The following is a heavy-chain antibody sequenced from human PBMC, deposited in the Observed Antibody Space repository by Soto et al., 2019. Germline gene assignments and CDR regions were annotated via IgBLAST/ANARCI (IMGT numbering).Heavy chain of an antibody. D-gene: IGHD1-26*01. J-gene: IGHJ3*02. V-gene: IGHV3-30*04. CDR1: GFTFSDYA. CDR3: ASIPLLRPVIPATAVGARLDAAVNI. Sequence: QVQLVESGGGVVQPQRSLSLSCAASGFTFSDYAMHWVRRAPGKGLEWVAGISYDGRQKCYTESVKGRFSISRDNSKNSLNLQMNSLRPEDTAVYYCASIPLLRPVIPATAVGARLDAAVNIWGQGTMVPVSS. CDR2: ISYDGRQK.